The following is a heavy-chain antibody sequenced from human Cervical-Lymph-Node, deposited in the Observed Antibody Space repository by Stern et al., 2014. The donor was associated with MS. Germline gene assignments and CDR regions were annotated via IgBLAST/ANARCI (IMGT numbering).Heavy chain of an antibody. CDR3: ARVRAVTLTWYYYYGMDV. J-gene: IGHJ6*02. CDR2: INSDGSST. D-gene: IGHD4-17*01. CDR1: GFTFSSYW. Sequence: EVQLVESGGGLVQPGGSLRLSCAASGFTFSSYWMHWVRQAPGKGLVWGSRINSDGSSTSYADSVKGRFTISRDNAKNTLYLQMNSLRAEDTAVYYCARVRAVTLTWYYYYGMDVWGQGTTVTVSS. V-gene: IGHV3-74*01.